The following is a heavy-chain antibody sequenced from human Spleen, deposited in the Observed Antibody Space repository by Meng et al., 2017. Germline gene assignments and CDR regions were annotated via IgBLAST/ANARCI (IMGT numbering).Heavy chain of an antibody. J-gene: IGHJ4*02. Sequence: QAQLQEAAPGLGKPSGTLSLTCAVSGGSISNTYWWNWVRQSPGKGLEWIGEIYHSGTTNYNPSLKGRVTISVDRSKNQFSLKLTSVTAADTAVYYCASYNSGWPQFDYWGQGTLVTVSS. V-gene: IGHV4-4*02. CDR3: ASYNSGWPQFDY. D-gene: IGHD6-19*01. CDR1: GGSISNTYW. CDR2: IYHSGTT.